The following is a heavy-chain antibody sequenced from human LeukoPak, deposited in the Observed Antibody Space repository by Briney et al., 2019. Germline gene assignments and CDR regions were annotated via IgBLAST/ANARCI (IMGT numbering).Heavy chain of an antibody. V-gene: IGHV3-48*04. CDR2: SSTVTGNI. CDR3: ATTGNFYDMDV. J-gene: IGHJ6*03. D-gene: IGHD1-1*01. CDR1: GFAFISTS. Sequence: GGSLRLSCAASGFAFISTSIHWVRQAPGKRLEWLSYSSTVTGNIYYADSVKGRVTISRDNAKSSLNLQISSLRAEDTAVYFCATTGNFYDMDVWGRGTTVTVSS.